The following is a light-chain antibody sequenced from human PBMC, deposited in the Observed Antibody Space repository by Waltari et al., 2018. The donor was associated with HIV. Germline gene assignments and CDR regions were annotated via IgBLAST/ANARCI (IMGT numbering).Light chain of an antibody. CDR1: QGIGTS. J-gene: IGKJ3*01. CDR3: QQVKSNPFT. Sequence: DIQLTQPRSLLSASVGDRDTITCRASQGIGTSLAWYQQKPGKAPHLLRSAASTLQPGVPTRFSGSGSGTEFTLTISGLQPEDFATYYCQQVKSNPFTFGPGTKVDFK. V-gene: IGKV1-9*01. CDR2: AAS.